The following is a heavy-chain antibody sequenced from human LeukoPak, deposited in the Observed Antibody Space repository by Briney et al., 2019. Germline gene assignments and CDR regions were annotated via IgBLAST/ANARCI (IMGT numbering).Heavy chain of an antibody. Sequence: PGGSLRLSCAASGFTVSSNYMNWVRQAPGKGLEWVSSISSSSSYIYYADSVKGRFTISRDNAKNSLYLQMNSLRAEDTAVYYCARGPPDSSGSYFDYWGQGTLVTVSS. CDR3: ARGPPDSSGSYFDY. CDR1: GFTVSSNY. J-gene: IGHJ4*02. D-gene: IGHD3-22*01. CDR2: ISSSSSYI. V-gene: IGHV3-21*01.